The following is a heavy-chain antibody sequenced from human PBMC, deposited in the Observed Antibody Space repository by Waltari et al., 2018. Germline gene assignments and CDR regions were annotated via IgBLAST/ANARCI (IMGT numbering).Heavy chain of an antibody. Sequence: QVQLVQSGAEVKKPGSSVKVSCKASGGTLRSSTLSWVRQAPGQGLEGMGRIIPILGKANYAKKSQGRVTITADKSTSTAYMELSSLRSEDTAVYYCARGGGAGAFDIWGQGTMVTVSS. D-gene: IGHD3-10*01. CDR1: GGTLRSST. CDR2: IIPILGKA. CDR3: ARGGGAGAFDI. J-gene: IGHJ3*02. V-gene: IGHV1-69*08.